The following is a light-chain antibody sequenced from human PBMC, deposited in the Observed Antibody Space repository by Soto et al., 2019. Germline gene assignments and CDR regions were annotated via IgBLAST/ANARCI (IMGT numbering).Light chain of an antibody. J-gene: IGLJ1*01. CDR1: SSDVGAYNY. CDR3: SSFTSSSSYV. CDR2: HVS. Sequence: QSALTQPASVSGSPGQSITISCTGTSSDVGAYNYVSWYQQHPGRAPQLIIYHVSNRPSGVSNRFSGSKSDNTASLTISGLQAEDEADYYRSSFTSSSSYVFGPGTKVTVL. V-gene: IGLV2-14*03.